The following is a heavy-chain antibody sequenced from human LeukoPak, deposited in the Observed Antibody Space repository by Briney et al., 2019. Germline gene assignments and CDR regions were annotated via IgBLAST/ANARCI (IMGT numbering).Heavy chain of an antibody. CDR1: GYTFTSYG. V-gene: IGHV1-18*01. CDR2: ISAYNGNT. J-gene: IGHJ3*02. Sequence: GASVKVSCKASGYTFTSYGISWVRQAPGQGLEWMGWISAYNGNTNYAQKLQGRVTMTRDTSISTAYMELSRLRSDDTAVYYCARDRPPDGDYSINAFDIWGQGTMVTVSS. CDR3: ARDRPPDGDYSINAFDI. D-gene: IGHD4-17*01.